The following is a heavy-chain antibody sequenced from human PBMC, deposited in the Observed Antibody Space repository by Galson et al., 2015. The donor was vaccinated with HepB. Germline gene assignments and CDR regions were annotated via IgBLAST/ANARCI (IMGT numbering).Heavy chain of an antibody. CDR2: IYWDDDK. D-gene: IGHD5-24*01. CDR3: AHSGGYNRWGYYYYYMDV. J-gene: IGHJ6*03. CDR1: GFSLSTSGVG. Sequence: PALVKPTQTLTLTCTFSGFSLSTSGVGVGWIRQPPGKALEWLALIYWDDDKRYSPSLKSRLTITKDTSKNQVVLTMTNMDPVDTATYYCAHSGGYNRWGYYYYYMDVWGKGTTVTVSS. V-gene: IGHV2-5*02.